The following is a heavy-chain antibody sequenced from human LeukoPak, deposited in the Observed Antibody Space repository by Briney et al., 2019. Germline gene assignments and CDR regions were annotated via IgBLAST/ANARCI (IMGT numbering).Heavy chain of an antibody. Sequence: SETLSLTCTVSGGSIISSSYYWGWIRQPPGKGLEWIGSIYYSGSTYYNLSLKSRVTISVDTSKSQFSLKLNSVTAADTAVYYCARHGIQLWLSWGQGTLVTVSS. CDR2: IYYSGST. J-gene: IGHJ5*02. CDR1: GGSIISSSYY. D-gene: IGHD5-18*01. CDR3: ARHGIQLWLS. V-gene: IGHV4-39*01.